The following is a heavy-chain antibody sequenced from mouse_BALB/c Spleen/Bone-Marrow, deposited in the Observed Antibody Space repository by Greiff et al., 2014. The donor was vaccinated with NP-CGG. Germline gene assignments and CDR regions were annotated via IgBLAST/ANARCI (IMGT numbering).Heavy chain of an antibody. Sequence: EVKLMESGGGLVQPGGSLRLSCATSGFTFTDYYMSWVRQPPGKALEWLGFIRNKANGYTTEHSASVKGRFTISRDNSQSILYLQMNTLRAEDSATYYCARDIYGRDYWGQGTTLTVSS. D-gene: IGHD1-1*01. CDR3: ARDIYGRDY. V-gene: IGHV7-3*02. J-gene: IGHJ2*01. CDR2: IRNKANGYTT. CDR1: GFTFTDYY.